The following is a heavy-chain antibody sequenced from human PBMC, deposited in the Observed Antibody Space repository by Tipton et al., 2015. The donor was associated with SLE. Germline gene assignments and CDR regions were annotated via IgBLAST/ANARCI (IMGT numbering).Heavy chain of an antibody. Sequence: SLRLSCAASGFTFSSYAMSWVRQAPGKGLEWVSAISGSGGSTYYADSVKGRFTISRDNSKNTLYLQMNSLRAEDTAVYYCAKGVSSGWSDYYYYYGMDVWGQGTTVTVSS. V-gene: IGHV3-23*01. D-gene: IGHD6-19*01. CDR2: ISGSGGST. CDR1: GFTFSSYA. CDR3: AKGVSSGWSDYYYYYGMDV. J-gene: IGHJ6*02.